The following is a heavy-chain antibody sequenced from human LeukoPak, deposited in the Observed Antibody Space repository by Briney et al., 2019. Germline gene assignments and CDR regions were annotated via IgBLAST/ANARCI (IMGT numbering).Heavy chain of an antibody. V-gene: IGHV1-2*02. D-gene: IGHD6-6*01. CDR3: ARVWPEYRDAFDI. J-gene: IGHJ3*02. CDR1: GYTFTAYY. Sequence: SSVTVSCKASGYTFTAYYLHWVRQAPGQGLEWVGWMYINNGDTNFAQKFQGRVTMTRARAISTDSLDLNMLRPGDTAGSDCARVWPEYRDAFDIWGQGTMVTVSS. CDR2: MYINNGDT.